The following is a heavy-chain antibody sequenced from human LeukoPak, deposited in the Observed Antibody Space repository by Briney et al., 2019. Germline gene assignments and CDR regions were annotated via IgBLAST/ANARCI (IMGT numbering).Heavy chain of an antibody. D-gene: IGHD4-11*01. CDR2: IMPIFGTA. CDR1: GGTFSSYA. V-gene: IGHV1-69*05. CDR3: VRDLWDDYRDNWFDP. J-gene: IGHJ5*02. Sequence: SVKVSCKASGGTFSSYAISWVRQAPGQGLEWMGRIMPIFGTANYAQKFQGRVTITTDESTSTAYMELSSLRSEDTAVYHCVRDLWDDYRDNWFDPWGQGTLVTVSS.